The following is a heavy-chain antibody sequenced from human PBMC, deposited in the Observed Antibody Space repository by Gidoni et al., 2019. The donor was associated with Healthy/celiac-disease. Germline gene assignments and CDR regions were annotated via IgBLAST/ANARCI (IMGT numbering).Heavy chain of an antibody. Sequence: QVQLVQSGAEVKKPGASVKVSCKASGYTFTSYGIRWVRQAPGQGLEWMGWISAYNGNTNYAQKLQGRVTMTTDTSTSTAYMELRSLRSDDTAVYYCARDAQLVLGSYYYYYGMDVWGQGTTVTVSS. CDR2: ISAYNGNT. J-gene: IGHJ6*02. CDR3: ARDAQLVLGSYYYYYGMDV. CDR1: GYTFTSYG. V-gene: IGHV1-18*01. D-gene: IGHD6-6*01.